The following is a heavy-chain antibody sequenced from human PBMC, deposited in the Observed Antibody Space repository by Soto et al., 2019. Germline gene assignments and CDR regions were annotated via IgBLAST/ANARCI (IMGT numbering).Heavy chain of an antibody. CDR1: GFTFSSYA. J-gene: IGHJ4*02. D-gene: IGHD4-17*01. V-gene: IGHV3-23*01. CDR3: AKGHDYGDYWSTAHTSC. CDR2: ISGNGGST. Sequence: PGGSLRLSCAASGFTFSSYAMSWVRQAPGKGLEWVSAISGNGGSTYYADSVKGRFTISRDNSKNTLYLQMNSLRAEDTAVYYCAKGHDYGDYWSTAHTSCWGQGTVVTVSS.